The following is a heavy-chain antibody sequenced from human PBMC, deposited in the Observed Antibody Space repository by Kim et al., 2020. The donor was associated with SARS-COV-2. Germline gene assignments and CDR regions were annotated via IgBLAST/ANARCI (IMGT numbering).Heavy chain of an antibody. D-gene: IGHD3-22*01. CDR3: ARDATPYYYDSSGPEGY. V-gene: IGHV3-33*01. CDR1: GFTFSSYG. Sequence: GGSLRLSCAASGFTFSSYGMHWVRQAPGKGLEWVAVIWYDGSNKYYADSVKGRFTISRDNSKNTLYLQMNSLRAEDTAVYYCARDATPYYYDSSGPEGYWGQGTLVTVSS. CDR2: IWYDGSNK. J-gene: IGHJ4*02.